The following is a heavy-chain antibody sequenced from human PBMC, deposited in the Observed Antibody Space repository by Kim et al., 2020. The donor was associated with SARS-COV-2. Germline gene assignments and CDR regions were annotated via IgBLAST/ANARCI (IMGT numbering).Heavy chain of an antibody. CDR3: AREREEASIAADGSDYYYGMDV. CDR2: IIPIFGTA. J-gene: IGHJ6*02. CDR1: GGTFSSYA. V-gene: IGHV1-69*13. Sequence: SVKVSCKASGGTFSSYAIRWVRQAPGQGLEWMGGIIPIFGTANYAQKFQGRVTITADESTSTAYMELSSLRSEDTAVYYCAREREEASIAADGSDYYYGMDVWGQRTTVTVSS. D-gene: IGHD6-13*01.